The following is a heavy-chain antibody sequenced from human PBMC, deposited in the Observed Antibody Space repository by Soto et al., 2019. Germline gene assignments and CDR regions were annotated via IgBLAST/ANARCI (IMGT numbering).Heavy chain of an antibody. CDR1: GGTFSSYA. D-gene: IGHD2-2*01. CDR2: IIPIFGTA. J-gene: IGHJ6*02. Sequence: ASVKVSCKASGGTFSSYAISWVRQAPGQGLEWMGGIIPIFGTANYAQKFQSRVTITADESTSTAYMELSSLRSEDTAVYYCAREDIVVVPAAINGGNYYYYGMDVWGQGTTVTVSS. V-gene: IGHV1-69*13. CDR3: AREDIVVVPAAINGGNYYYYGMDV.